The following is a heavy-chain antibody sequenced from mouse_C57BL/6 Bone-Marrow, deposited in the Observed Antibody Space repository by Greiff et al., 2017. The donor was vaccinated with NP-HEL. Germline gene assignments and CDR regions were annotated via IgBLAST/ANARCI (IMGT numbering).Heavy chain of an antibody. CDR1: GYTFTSYW. CDR3: ARPYLYYGSSYGYFDY. V-gene: IGHV1-64*01. Sequence: VQLQQPGAELVKPGASVKLSCKASGYTFTSYWMHWVKQRPGQGLEWIGMIHPNRGSTNYNEKFKSKATLTVDKSSSTAYMQLSSLTSEDSAVYYCARPYLYYGSSYGYFDYWGQGTTLTVSS. CDR2: IHPNRGST. J-gene: IGHJ2*01. D-gene: IGHD1-1*01.